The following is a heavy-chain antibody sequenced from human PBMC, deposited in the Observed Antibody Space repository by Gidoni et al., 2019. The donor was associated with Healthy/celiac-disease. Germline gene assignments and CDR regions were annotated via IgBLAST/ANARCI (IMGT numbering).Heavy chain of an antibody. CDR1: GFTFEDYA. CDR2: ISWNSGSI. J-gene: IGHJ4*02. Sequence: EVQLVESGGGLVQPGRSLRLSCAASGFTFEDYAMHWVRQAPGKGLEWVSGISWNSGSIGYADSVKGRFTISRDNAKNSLYLQMNSLRAEDTALYYCAKDHTYYYDSSGYYLGNWGQGTLVTVSS. CDR3: AKDHTYYYDSSGYYLGN. V-gene: IGHV3-9*01. D-gene: IGHD3-22*01.